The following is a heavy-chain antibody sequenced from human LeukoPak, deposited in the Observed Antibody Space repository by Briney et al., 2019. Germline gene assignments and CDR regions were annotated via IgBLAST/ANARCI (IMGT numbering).Heavy chain of an antibody. Sequence: GGSLRLSCLASEFTLSSYIMHWVRQAPGKGLEYVSAISNNGGSTYYADSVKGRFTISRDNSKNTLYLQMNSLRPEDTAVYYCVRSVTTLSDFHNWGQGTLVTVSS. D-gene: IGHD4-17*01. CDR3: VRSVTTLSDFHN. CDR1: EFTLSSYI. CDR2: ISNNGGST. J-gene: IGHJ4*02. V-gene: IGHV3-64D*09.